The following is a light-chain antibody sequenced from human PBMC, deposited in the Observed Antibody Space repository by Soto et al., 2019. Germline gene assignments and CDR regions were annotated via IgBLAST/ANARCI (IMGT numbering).Light chain of an antibody. J-gene: IGLJ1*01. CDR3: SSYTSSSPYV. CDR2: EVS. V-gene: IGLV2-14*01. CDR1: SSDVGGYNY. Sequence: QSALTQPASVSGSPGQSITISCTGTSSDVGGYNYVSWYQQHPGKAPKLMIYEVSNRPSGVSNRSSGSKSGNTASLTISGLQAEDDADYYCSSYTSSSPYVFGTGTKLTVL.